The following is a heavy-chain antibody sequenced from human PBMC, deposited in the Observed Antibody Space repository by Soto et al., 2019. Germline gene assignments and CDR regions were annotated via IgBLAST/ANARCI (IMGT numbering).Heavy chain of an antibody. CDR3: ARVGYSSSSGSSGMDV. D-gene: IGHD6-6*01. J-gene: IGHJ6*02. V-gene: IGHV1-46*01. CDR2: INPSGGST. CDR1: GYSFTNYY. Sequence: SVKVSCKASGYSFTNYYIHWVRQAPGQGLEWMGIINPSGGSTSYAQKSQGRVTMTRDTSTSTVYMELSSLRSEDTAVYYCARVGYSSSSGSSGMDVWGQGTTVTVSS.